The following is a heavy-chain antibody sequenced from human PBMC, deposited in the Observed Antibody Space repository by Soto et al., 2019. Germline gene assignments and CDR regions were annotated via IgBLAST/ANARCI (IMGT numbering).Heavy chain of an antibody. Sequence: EVQLVESGGGLVQPGGSLRLSCAASGFTFSSYWMSWVRQAPGKGLEWVANIKQDGSEKYYVDSVKGRFTISRDNAKNSLYLQMNSLRAEDTAVYYCAREGRYCSSTSSYKPYYYGMDVWGQGTTVTVSS. CDR3: AREGRYCSSTSSYKPYYYGMDV. D-gene: IGHD2-2*02. CDR2: IKQDGSEK. CDR1: GFTFSSYW. J-gene: IGHJ6*02. V-gene: IGHV3-7*03.